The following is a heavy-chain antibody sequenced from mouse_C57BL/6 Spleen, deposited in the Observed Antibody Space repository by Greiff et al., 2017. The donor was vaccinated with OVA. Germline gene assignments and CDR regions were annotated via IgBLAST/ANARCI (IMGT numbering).Heavy chain of an antibody. CDR2: IDPSDSET. V-gene: IGHV1-52*01. D-gene: IGHD2-3*01. CDR1: GYTFTSYW. Sequence: VQLQQPGAELVRPGSSVKLSCKASGYTFTSYWMHWVKQRPIQGLEWIGNIDPSDSETHYNQKFKDKATLTVDKSSSTAYMQLSSLTSEDSAVYYCARGVDGYYPYAMDYWGQGTSVTVSS. J-gene: IGHJ4*01. CDR3: ARGVDGYYPYAMDY.